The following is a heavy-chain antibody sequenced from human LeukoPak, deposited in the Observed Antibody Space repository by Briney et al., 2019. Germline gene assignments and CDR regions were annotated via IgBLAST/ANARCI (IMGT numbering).Heavy chain of an antibody. CDR2: ISGSGGTT. J-gene: IGHJ6*02. D-gene: IGHD3-10*01. CDR3: AKLLWFGELSEPTYGMDV. Sequence: RPGGSLRLSCVASGFTFRSYAMSWVRQAPRKGLEWVSPISGSGGTTYYADSVKGRFTISRDNSKDTLYLQMNSLRAEDTAVYYCAKLLWFGELSEPTYGMDVWGQGTTVTVSS. V-gene: IGHV3-23*01. CDR1: GFTFRSYA.